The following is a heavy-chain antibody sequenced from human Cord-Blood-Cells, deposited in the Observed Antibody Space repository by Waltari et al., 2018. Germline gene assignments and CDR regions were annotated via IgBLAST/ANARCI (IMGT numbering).Heavy chain of an antibody. CDR3: ARLNVPFYYDSSGYYYFDY. Sequence: QLQLQESGPGLVKPSETLSLTCTVSGGSISSSSYYWGWIRQPPGKGLEWIGSNYYSGSTYYNPSLKSRVTIAVDTSKNQFSLKLSSVTAADTAVYYCARLNVPFYYDSSGYYYFDYWGQGTLVTVSS. CDR2: NYYSGST. V-gene: IGHV4-39*07. J-gene: IGHJ4*02. D-gene: IGHD3-22*01. CDR1: GGSISSSSYY.